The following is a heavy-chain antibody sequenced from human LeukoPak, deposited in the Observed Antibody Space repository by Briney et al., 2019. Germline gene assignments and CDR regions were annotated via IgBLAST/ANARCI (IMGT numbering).Heavy chain of an antibody. CDR3: ARGLYYDFWSGYSHAFDI. Sequence: GGSLRLSCAASGFTFSDYYMSWIRQAPGKVLEWVSYISSSGSTIYYADSVKGRFTISRDNAKNSLYLQMNSLRAEDMAVYYCARGLYYDFWSGYSHAFDIWGQGTMVTVSS. CDR2: ISSSGSTI. V-gene: IGHV3-11*04. D-gene: IGHD3-3*01. J-gene: IGHJ3*02. CDR1: GFTFSDYY.